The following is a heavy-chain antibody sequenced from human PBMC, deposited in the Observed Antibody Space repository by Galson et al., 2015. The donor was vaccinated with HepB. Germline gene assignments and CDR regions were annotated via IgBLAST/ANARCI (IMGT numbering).Heavy chain of an antibody. CDR2: ISRSSTI. V-gene: IGHV3-48*02. D-gene: IGHD6-19*01. CDR3: VRDIVAVAGTGWFDP. J-gene: IGHJ5*02. CDR1: GFIFSSYC. Sequence: SLRLSCAASGFIFSSYCLNWVRQAPGKGLEWVSYISRSSTIYYADSVNGRFTISRDNGKNSLYLQMNSLRDEDTAVYYCVRDIVAVAGTGWFDPWGQGTLVTVSS.